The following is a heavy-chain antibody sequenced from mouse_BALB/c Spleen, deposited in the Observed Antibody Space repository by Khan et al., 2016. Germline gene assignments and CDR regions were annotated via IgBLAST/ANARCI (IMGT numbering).Heavy chain of an antibody. J-gene: IGHJ4*01. Sequence: VQLQQSGPDLVKSSQSLSLTCTVTGYSITSGYSWHWIRQFPGNKLEWMGCIRYSGSTNYNPSLQSRISITRDTSKNQFFLQLNSVTSEDTSTYYCARDDYDEVYYAMDYWGQGTSVTVSS. CDR2: IRYSGST. V-gene: IGHV3-1*02. CDR1: GYSITSGYS. D-gene: IGHD2-4*01. CDR3: ARDDYDEVYYAMDY.